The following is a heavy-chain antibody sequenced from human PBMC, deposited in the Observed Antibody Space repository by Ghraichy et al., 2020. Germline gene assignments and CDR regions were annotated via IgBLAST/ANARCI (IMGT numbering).Heavy chain of an antibody. Sequence: ESLNISCTVSGGSISSYYWSWIRQPPGKGLEWIGYIYYSGSTNYNPSLKSRVTISVDTSKNQFSLKLSSVTAADTAVYYCAREPVLRDFWSGYRDNYYYYGMDVWGQGTTVTVSS. CDR3: AREPVLRDFWSGYRDNYYYYGMDV. CDR2: IYYSGST. J-gene: IGHJ6*02. V-gene: IGHV4-59*01. D-gene: IGHD3-3*01. CDR1: GGSISSYY.